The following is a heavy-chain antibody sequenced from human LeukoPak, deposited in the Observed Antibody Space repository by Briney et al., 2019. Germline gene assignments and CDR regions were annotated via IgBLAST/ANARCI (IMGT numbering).Heavy chain of an antibody. D-gene: IGHD3-10*01. CDR3: ARSRWFGELDY. J-gene: IGHJ4*02. V-gene: IGHV4-30-2*01. CDR2: IYHSGST. Sequence: SETLSLTCAVSGGSISSGGYSWSWTRQPPGKGLEWIGYIYHSGSTYYNPSLKSRVTISVDRSKHQFSLKLSSVTAADTAVYYRARSRWFGELDYWGQGTLVTVSS. CDR1: GGSISSGGYS.